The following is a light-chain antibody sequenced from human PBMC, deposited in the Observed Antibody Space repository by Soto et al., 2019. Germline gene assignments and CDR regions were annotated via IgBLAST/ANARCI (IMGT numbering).Light chain of an antibody. J-gene: IGKJ1*01. CDR3: QQYFRPWT. Sequence: DIVMTKSPASLAVSLGERTTINCKSSQSVLYSSNNKNYLAWYQQTPGQPPKLLIYGTSTRASGVPDRFSGSGSGAVFTLTISILQAEDVAVYYCQQYFRPWTFGQGTKVEIK. CDR1: QSVLYSSNNKNY. V-gene: IGKV4-1*01. CDR2: GTS.